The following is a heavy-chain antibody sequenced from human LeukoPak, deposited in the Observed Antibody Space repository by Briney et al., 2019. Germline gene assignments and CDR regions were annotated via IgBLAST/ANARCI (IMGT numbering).Heavy chain of an antibody. D-gene: IGHD3-22*01. CDR1: GGSISSGGYY. CDR3: ARLVTGYYYDSSGSPWFDP. J-gene: IGHJ5*02. CDR2: IYYSGST. V-gene: IGHV4-31*03. Sequence: SETLSLTCTVSGGSISSGGYYWSWIRQHPGKGLEWIGYIYYSGSTYYNPSLKSRVTISVDTSKNQFSLKLSSVTAADTAVYYCARLVTGYYYDSSGSPWFDPWGQGTLVTVSS.